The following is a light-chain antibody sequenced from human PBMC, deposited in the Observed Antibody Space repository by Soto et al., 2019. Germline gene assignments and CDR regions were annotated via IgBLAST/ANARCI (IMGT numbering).Light chain of an antibody. Sequence: DLQMTQSPATLSGSLGHRVTITWGASQTISSWLAWYQQKKGKAPKLLIYKASTLKSGIPSRFSGSGYGTEFNLTISSLQSDDFATYYCQHYNSYPEAFGQGTKVDIK. V-gene: IGKV1-5*03. CDR1: QTISSW. J-gene: IGKJ1*01. CDR2: KAS. CDR3: QHYNSYPEA.